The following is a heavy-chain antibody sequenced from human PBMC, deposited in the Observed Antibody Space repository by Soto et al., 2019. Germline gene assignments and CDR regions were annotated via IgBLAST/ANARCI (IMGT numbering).Heavy chain of an antibody. Sequence: SETLSLTCTVSGGSVSSGSYYWSWIRQPPGKGLEWIGYIYYSGSTNYNPSLKSRVTISVDTSKNQFSLKLSSVTAADTAVYYCAREPYYDFWSGPNDYWGQGTLVTVSS. CDR3: AREPYYDFWSGPNDY. V-gene: IGHV4-61*01. J-gene: IGHJ4*02. D-gene: IGHD3-3*01. CDR1: GGSVSSGSYY. CDR2: IYYSGST.